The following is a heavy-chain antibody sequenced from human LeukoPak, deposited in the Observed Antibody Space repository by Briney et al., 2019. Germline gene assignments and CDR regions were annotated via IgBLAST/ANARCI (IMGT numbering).Heavy chain of an antibody. Sequence: GGSLRLSCAASGFTFSGYGMHWVRQAPGKGLEWVAFIRYDGSNKYYADSVKGRFTISRDNSKNTLYLQMNSLRAEDTAVYYCAKGGFGTSFDAFDIWGQGTMVTVSS. CDR1: GFTFSGYG. J-gene: IGHJ3*02. CDR3: AKGGFGTSFDAFDI. CDR2: IRYDGSNK. D-gene: IGHD2-2*01. V-gene: IGHV3-30*02.